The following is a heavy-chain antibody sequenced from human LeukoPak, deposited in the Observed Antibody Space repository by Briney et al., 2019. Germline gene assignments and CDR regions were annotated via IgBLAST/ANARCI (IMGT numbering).Heavy chain of an antibody. D-gene: IGHD3-16*01. Sequence: SETLSLTCTVSGGSISSGDYYWSWIRQHPGKGLEWIGYIYYSGSTYYNPSLKSRVTISVDTSKNQFSLKLSSVTAADTAVYYCARSAVGGVDYWGQGTLVTVSS. CDR3: ARSAVGGVDY. J-gene: IGHJ4*02. V-gene: IGHV4-31*03. CDR2: IYYSGST. CDR1: GGSISSGDYY.